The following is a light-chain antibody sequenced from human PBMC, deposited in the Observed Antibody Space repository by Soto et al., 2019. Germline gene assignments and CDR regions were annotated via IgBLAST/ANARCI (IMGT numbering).Light chain of an antibody. CDR2: ADS. J-gene: IGLJ1*01. Sequence: QSALTQPASVSGSPGQSITISCSGTSSDIGSYDHVAWYQQFPVKNHKLIIYADSDRPSGVSDRFSGSKSGISASLTISGLQTEDEADYYCISYTDRQSYLFGTGTKVTVL. V-gene: IGLV2-14*03. CDR1: SSDIGSYDH. CDR3: ISYTDRQSYL.